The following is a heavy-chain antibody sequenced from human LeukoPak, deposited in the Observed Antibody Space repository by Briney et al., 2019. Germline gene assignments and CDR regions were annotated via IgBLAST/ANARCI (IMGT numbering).Heavy chain of an antibody. V-gene: IGHV3-23*01. CDR3: ASNPGRGDWFDP. CDR1: GFTLSSFA. J-gene: IGHJ5*02. CDR2: ISDSGDAT. Sequence: GGSLRLSCAASGFTLSSFAMSWVRQAPGKGLEWVSAISDSGDATHLADSLKGRFTISRDNSKNTLYLHMNSLRAEDTAVYYCASNPGRGDWFDPWGQGTLVTVSS. D-gene: IGHD3-10*01.